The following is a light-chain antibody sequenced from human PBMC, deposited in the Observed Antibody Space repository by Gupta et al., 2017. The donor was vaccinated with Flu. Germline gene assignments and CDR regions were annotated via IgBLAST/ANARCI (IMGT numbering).Light chain of an antibody. CDR1: SSNIGTNY. J-gene: IGLJ2*01. V-gene: IGLV1-47*01. CDR2: RDD. CDR3: AAWDDSLSAVL. Sequence: SVLTQPPSASGTPGQRVTISCSGSSSNIGTNYVYWYHHLPGTAPKLLIYRDDQRPSGVPDRFSGSKSDTSVSLAISGLRSEDEADYYCAAWDDSLSAVLFGGGTKLTGL.